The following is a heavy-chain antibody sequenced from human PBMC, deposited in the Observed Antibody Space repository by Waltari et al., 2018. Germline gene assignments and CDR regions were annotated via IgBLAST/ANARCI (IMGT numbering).Heavy chain of an antibody. CDR3: ARDFPSGRGGGFDP. CDR2: ISSSSSTI. Sequence: EVQLVESGGGLVQPGGSRRSSCAASGFTFSSYCLNWVPQAPGKGLEWVSYISSSSSTIYYADSVKGRFTISRDNAKNSLYLQMNSLRAEDTAVYYCARDFPSGRGGGFDPWGQGTLVTVSS. D-gene: IGHD2-15*01. CDR1: GFTFSSYC. J-gene: IGHJ5*02. V-gene: IGHV3-48*01.